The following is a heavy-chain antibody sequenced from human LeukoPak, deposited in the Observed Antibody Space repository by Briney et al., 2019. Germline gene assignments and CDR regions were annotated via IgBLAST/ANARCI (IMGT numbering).Heavy chain of an antibody. V-gene: IGHV4-34*01. Sequence: SETLSLTCAVYGGSFSGYYWSWIRQPPGRGLEWIGEINHSGSTNYNPSLKSRVTISVDTSKNQFSLRLNSVTAADTAVYYCARRPLGGMDVWGQGTLVTVSS. D-gene: IGHD3-16*01. CDR1: GGSFSGYY. CDR3: ARRPLGGMDV. CDR2: INHSGST. J-gene: IGHJ4*02.